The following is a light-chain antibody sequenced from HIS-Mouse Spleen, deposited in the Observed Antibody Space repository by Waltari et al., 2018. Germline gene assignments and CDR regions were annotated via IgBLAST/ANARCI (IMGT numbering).Light chain of an antibody. V-gene: IGKV1-12*01. CDR1: QGISSG. CDR3: QQANSFPLNPLT. Sequence: DIQMTQSPSSVSASVGDRVTLTCRASQGISSGLAWYQQKPGKAPKLLIYAASSLQSGVPSRFSGSGSGTDFTLTISSLQPEDFATYYCQQANSFPLNPLTFGGGTKVEIK. CDR2: AAS. J-gene: IGKJ4*01.